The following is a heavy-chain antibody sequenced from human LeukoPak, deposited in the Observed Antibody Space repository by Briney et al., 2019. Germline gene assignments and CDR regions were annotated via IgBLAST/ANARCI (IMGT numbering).Heavy chain of an antibody. V-gene: IGHV4-38-2*02. D-gene: IGHD2-8*01. CDR3: ARHEMVWFDP. Sequence: SETLSLTCTVSGYSISSGYYWGWIRQPPGKGLEWIGSIYYSGSTYYNPSLKSRVTISVDTPKNQFSLKLSSVTAADTAVYYCARHEMVWFDPWGQGTLVTVSS. CDR2: IYYSGST. CDR1: GYSISSGYY. J-gene: IGHJ5*02.